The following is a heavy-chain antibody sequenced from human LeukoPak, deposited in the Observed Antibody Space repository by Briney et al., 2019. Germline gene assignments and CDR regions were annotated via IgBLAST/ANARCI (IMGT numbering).Heavy chain of an antibody. CDR2: IYTSGST. CDR1: GGSISSSNW. D-gene: IGHD2-21*02. J-gene: IGHJ4*02. V-gene: IGHV4-4*02. Sequence: SGTLSLTCAVSGGSISSSNWWSWVRQPAGKGLEWIGRIYTSGSTNYNPSLKSRVTMSVDKSKNQFSLKLSSVTAADTAVYYCARTGDWSYFDYWGQGTLVTVSS. CDR3: ARTGDWSYFDY.